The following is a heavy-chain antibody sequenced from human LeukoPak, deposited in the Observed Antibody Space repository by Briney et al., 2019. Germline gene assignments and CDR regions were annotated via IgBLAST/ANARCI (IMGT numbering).Heavy chain of an antibody. V-gene: IGHV1-18*01. Sequence: ASVKVSCKASGYTFTSYGINWVRQAPGQGLEWMGWISADNGFTASAQDLQGRVTMTTDTSTNTAYMELRSLRSDDTAVYYCANLAGVVAGLDPWGQGTLVTVSS. D-gene: IGHD6-19*01. CDR1: GYTFTSYG. CDR3: ANLAGVVAGLDP. CDR2: ISADNGFT. J-gene: IGHJ5*02.